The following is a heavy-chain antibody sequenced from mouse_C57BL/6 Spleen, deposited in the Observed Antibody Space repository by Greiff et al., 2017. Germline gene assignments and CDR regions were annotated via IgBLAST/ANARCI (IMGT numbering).Heavy chain of an antibody. CDR3: ARKTYYGSKYFDV. CDR1: GFSLSTFGMG. CDR2: IWWDDDK. J-gene: IGHJ1*03. Sequence: QVTLKVCGPGILQPSQTLSLTCSFSGFSLSTFGMGVGWIRQPSGKGLEWLAHIWWDDDKYYNPALKRRLTISKDTSKNQVFLKIANVDTADTATYYCARKTYYGSKYFDVWGTGTTVTVSS. V-gene: IGHV8-8*01. D-gene: IGHD1-1*01.